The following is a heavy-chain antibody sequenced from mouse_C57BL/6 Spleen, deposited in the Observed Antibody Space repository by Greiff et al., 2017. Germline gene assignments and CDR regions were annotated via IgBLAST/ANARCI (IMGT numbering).Heavy chain of an antibody. Sequence: EVQLVESGGDLVKPGGSLKLSCAASGFTFSSYGMSWVRQTPDKRLEWVATISSGGSYTYYPDSVKGRFTISRDNAKNPLYLQMSSLKSEDTAMYYCARQDYYGSSYPYFDYWGQGTTLTVSS. CDR2: ISSGGSYT. CDR3: ARQDYYGSSYPYFDY. V-gene: IGHV5-6*01. CDR1: GFTFSSYG. J-gene: IGHJ2*01. D-gene: IGHD1-1*01.